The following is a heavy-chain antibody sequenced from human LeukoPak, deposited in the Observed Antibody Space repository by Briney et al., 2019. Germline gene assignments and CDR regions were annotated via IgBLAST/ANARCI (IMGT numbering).Heavy chain of an antibody. Sequence: PSETLSLTCTVSGDSITDTNYYWAWLRQPPGKGLEWIGSIYYNGDTYYNPFLTSRVTVSGDTSRNQFSLRLSSVTAADTAVYYCARSGQYSGYPFGDNWGQETLVTVSS. CDR2: IYYNGDT. CDR1: GDSITDTNYY. V-gene: IGHV4-39*01. J-gene: IGHJ4*02. CDR3: ARSGQYSGYPFGDN. D-gene: IGHD5-12*01.